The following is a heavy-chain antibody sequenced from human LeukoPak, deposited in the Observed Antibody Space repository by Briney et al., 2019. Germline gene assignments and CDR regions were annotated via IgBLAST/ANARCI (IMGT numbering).Heavy chain of an antibody. Sequence: GGSLRLSCAASGFTFSSYGMHWVRQAPGKGLEWVAVIWYDGSNKYYADSVKGRFTISRDNSKNTLYLQMNSLRAEDTAVYYCARERLLLRAPGYYYYYGMDVWGQGTTVTVSS. V-gene: IGHV3-33*01. CDR3: ARERLLLRAPGYYYYYGMDV. CDR1: GFTFSSYG. CDR2: IWYDGSNK. J-gene: IGHJ6*02.